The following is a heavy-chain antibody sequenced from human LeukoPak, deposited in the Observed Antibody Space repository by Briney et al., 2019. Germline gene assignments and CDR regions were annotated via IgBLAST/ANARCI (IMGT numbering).Heavy chain of an antibody. Sequence: GGSLRLSCAASGFTFDDYAMQWFRQAPGKGLEWVSLISWDGGSTYYADSEKGRFTISRDNSKNSLYLQMNSLRAEDTALYYCAKDSAGSITTLLFNYMDVWGKGTTVTVSS. J-gene: IGHJ6*03. V-gene: IGHV3-43D*04. CDR2: ISWDGGST. CDR3: AKDSAGSITTLLFNYMDV. CDR1: GFTFDDYA. D-gene: IGHD3-3*01.